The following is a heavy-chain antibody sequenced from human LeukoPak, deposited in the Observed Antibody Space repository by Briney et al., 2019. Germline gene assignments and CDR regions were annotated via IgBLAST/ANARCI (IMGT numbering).Heavy chain of an antibody. Sequence: GESLKISCKGSEYSFTTHWIGWVRQMPGKGLDWMGIIFPGDSDTTYSPSSQGQVTISADKSTSTAYLQWNSLKASDTAIYYCATSESQTRFDYWGQGTLVTVSS. CDR1: EYSFTTHW. CDR3: ATSESQTRFDY. J-gene: IGHJ4*02. D-gene: IGHD1/OR15-1a*01. V-gene: IGHV5-51*01. CDR2: IFPGDSDT.